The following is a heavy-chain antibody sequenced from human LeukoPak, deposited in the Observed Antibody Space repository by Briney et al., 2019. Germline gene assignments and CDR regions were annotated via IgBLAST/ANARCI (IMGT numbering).Heavy chain of an antibody. CDR2: INTDGSIT. J-gene: IGHJ4*02. Sequence: GGSLRLSCAAFGFTFSSHWMHWVRQPPGKGLVGVSRINTDGSITTYADSVKGRFTISRDNAKNTLYLQMNSLRDEDTAVYYCVRDSSSLYWGQGTLVTVSS. V-gene: IGHV3-74*03. CDR1: GFTFSSHW. CDR3: VRDSSSLY. D-gene: IGHD6-6*01.